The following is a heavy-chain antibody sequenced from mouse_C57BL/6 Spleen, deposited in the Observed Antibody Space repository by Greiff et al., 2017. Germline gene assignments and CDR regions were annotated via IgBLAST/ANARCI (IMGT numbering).Heavy chain of an antibody. CDR1: GYTFTSYW. D-gene: IGHD3-3*01. V-gene: IGHV1-52*01. CDR2: IDPSDSET. CDR3: ARLGYYAMDY. J-gene: IGHJ4*01. Sequence: QVQLQQPGAELVRPGSSVKLSCKASGYTFTSYWMHWVKQRPIQGLEWIGNIDPSDSETHYNQKFKDKATLTVAKSSSTAYMQLSSLTSEDSAVYYCARLGYYAMDYWGQGNSVTVSS.